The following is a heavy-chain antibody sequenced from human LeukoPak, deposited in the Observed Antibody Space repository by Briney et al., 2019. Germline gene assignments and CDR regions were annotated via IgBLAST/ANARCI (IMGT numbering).Heavy chain of an antibody. CDR1: GFTFSSYA. D-gene: IGHD5-24*01. CDR3: ARTFLSGDGRKVGYFDD. J-gene: IGHJ4*02. Sequence: PGGSLRLSCAASGFTFSSYAMSWVCQAPGKGLEWVSAISGSGGSTYYADSVKGRFTISRDNSKNTLYLQMNSLTVEDTAVYYCARTFLSGDGRKVGYFDDWGQGTLVTVSS. V-gene: IGHV3-23*01. CDR2: ISGSGGST.